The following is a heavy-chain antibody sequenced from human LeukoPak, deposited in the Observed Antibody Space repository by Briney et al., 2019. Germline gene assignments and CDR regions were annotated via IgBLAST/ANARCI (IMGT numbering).Heavy chain of an antibody. V-gene: IGHV3-30*04. D-gene: IGHD3-3*01. J-gene: IGHJ4*02. Sequence: PGGSLRLSCAASGFTFSSYAMHWVRQAPGKGLEWVAVISYDGSNKYYADSVKGRFTISRDNSKNTLYLQMNSLRAEDTAVYYCARDRAIFGVVNLFDYWGQGTLVTVSS. CDR2: ISYDGSNK. CDR3: ARDRAIFGVVNLFDY. CDR1: GFTFSSYA.